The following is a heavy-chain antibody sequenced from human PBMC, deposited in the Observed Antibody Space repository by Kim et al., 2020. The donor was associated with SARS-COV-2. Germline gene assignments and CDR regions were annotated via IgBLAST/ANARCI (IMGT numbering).Heavy chain of an antibody. V-gene: IGHV3-23*01. D-gene: IGHD5-12*01. Sequence: DSVKGRFTISRDNSKNTLYLQRNSLRAEDTAVYYCAKEPGGYVRNWFDPWGQGTLVTVSS. J-gene: IGHJ5*02. CDR3: AKEPGGYVRNWFDP.